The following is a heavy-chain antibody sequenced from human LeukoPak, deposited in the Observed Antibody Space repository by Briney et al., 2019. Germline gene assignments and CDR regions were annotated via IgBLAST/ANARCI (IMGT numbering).Heavy chain of an antibody. CDR2: ISGSGGST. J-gene: IGHJ4*02. Sequence: PGGSLRLSCAAPGFTFSSYGMHWVRQAPGKGLEWVSAISGSGGSTYYADSVEGRFTISRDNSKNTLYLQMNSLRAEDTAVYYCAKAVEMATIYDYWGQGTLVTVSS. D-gene: IGHD5-24*01. V-gene: IGHV3-23*01. CDR3: AKAVEMATIYDY. CDR1: GFTFSSYG.